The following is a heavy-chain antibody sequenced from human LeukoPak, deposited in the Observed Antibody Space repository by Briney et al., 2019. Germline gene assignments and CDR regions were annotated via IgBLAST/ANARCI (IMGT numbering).Heavy chain of an antibody. CDR3: AKDLVGTMAAFDI. Sequence: GGSLRLSCAASGFTFSSYAMSWVRQAPGKGLEWVSAISGSGGSTYYADSVKGRSTISRDNSKNTLYLQMNSLRAEDTAVYYCAKDLVGTMAAFDIWGQGTMVTVSS. CDR2: ISGSGGST. V-gene: IGHV3-23*01. J-gene: IGHJ3*02. CDR1: GFTFSSYA. D-gene: IGHD3-10*01.